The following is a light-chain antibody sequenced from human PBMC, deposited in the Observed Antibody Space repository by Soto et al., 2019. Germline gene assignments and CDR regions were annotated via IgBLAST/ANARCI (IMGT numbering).Light chain of an antibody. J-gene: IGKJ1*01. V-gene: IGKV1-6*01. Sequence: AVQFTQSPSSLSSSVGDRITITCPASPGISSYLAWYQQKPGKAPKLLIYAASTLQSGVPSRFSGSGSGTDFSLSIRSLQPEDSATYYCHHDYNYPRTFGQGTKVDNK. CDR1: PGISSY. CDR2: AAS. CDR3: HHDYNYPRT.